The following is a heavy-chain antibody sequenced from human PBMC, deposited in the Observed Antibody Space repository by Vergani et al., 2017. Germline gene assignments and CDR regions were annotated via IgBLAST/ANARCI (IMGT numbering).Heavy chain of an antibody. D-gene: IGHD3-22*01. CDR3: ARVRWSYYDSSSYYYAPGGWFDP. V-gene: IGHV5-10-1*03. CDR2: IDTSDSYN. J-gene: IGHJ5*02. CDR1: RYSFTSYW. Sequence: EVQLVQSGAEVKKPGESLRISCKGSRYSFTSYWISLVRQMPGKVLEWMGRIDTSDSYNNYSPSFQGHVTISADKSISTAYLQWSSLKASDTDMYYCARVRWSYYDSSSYYYAPGGWFDPWGQGTLVTVSS.